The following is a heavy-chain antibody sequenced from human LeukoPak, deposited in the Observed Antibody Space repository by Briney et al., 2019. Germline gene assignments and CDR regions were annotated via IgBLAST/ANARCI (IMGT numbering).Heavy chain of an antibody. J-gene: IGHJ6*03. CDR3: AKGEYGGNLRIYYYYMDV. Sequence: GGSLRLSCAASGFTFSSYAMSWVRQAPGKGLEWVSAISGSGGSTYYADSVKGRFTISRDNSKNTLYLQMNSLRAEDTAVYYCAKGEYGGNLRIYYYYMDVWGKGTTVTVSS. CDR1: GFTFSSYA. D-gene: IGHD4-23*01. V-gene: IGHV3-23*01. CDR2: ISGSGGST.